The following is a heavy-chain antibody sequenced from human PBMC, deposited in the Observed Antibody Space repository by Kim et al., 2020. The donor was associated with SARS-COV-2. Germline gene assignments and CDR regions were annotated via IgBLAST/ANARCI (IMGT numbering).Heavy chain of an antibody. D-gene: IGHD1-26*01. CDR3: ARMDPVVGARGGVDV. Sequence: ASVKVSCKASGYTFTSYYMHWVRQAPGQGLEWMGIINPSGGSTSYAQKFQGRVTMTRDTSTSTVYMELSSLRSEDTAVYYCARMDPVVGARGGVDVWGQGTTVTVSS. J-gene: IGHJ6*02. V-gene: IGHV1-46*01. CDR1: GYTFTSYY. CDR2: INPSGGST.